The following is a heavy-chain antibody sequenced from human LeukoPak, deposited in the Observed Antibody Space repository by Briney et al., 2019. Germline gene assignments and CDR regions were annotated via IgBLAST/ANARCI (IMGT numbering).Heavy chain of an antibody. J-gene: IGHJ4*02. CDR3: AKDSVRGVKDFDY. V-gene: IGHV3-30*02. D-gene: IGHD3-10*01. CDR2: IRYDGSNK. Sequence: GGSLRLSCAASGFTFDYYGMSWVRQAPGKGLEWVAFIRYDGSNKYYADSVKGRFTISRDNSKNTLYLQMNSLRAEDTAVYYCAKDSVRGVKDFDYWGQGTLVTVSS. CDR1: GFTFDYYG.